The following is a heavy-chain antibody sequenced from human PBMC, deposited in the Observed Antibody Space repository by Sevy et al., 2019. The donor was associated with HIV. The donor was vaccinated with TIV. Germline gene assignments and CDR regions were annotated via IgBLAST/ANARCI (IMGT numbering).Heavy chain of an antibody. J-gene: IGHJ4*02. D-gene: IGHD6-6*01. CDR2: IYYSGST. CDR3: ARDRGGAARPDWYFDY. CDR1: GYSISSGYY. Sequence: SETLSLTCAVSGYSISSGYYWGWIRQPPGKGLEWIGYIYYSGSTNYNPSLKSRVTISVDTSKNQFSLKLSSVTAADTAVYYCARDRGGAARPDWYFDYWGQGTLVTVSS. V-gene: IGHV4-38-2*02.